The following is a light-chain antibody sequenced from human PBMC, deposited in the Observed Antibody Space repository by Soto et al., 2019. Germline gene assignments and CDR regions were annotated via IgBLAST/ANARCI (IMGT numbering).Light chain of an antibody. J-gene: IGLJ3*02. CDR2: EVS. Sequence: QSALTQPPSASESPGQSVTISCTGTSSDVGGYNYVSWYQQHPGKAPKLMIYEVSKRPSGVPDRFSGSKSGNTASLTVSGLQAEDEADYYCSSYAGSNNWVFGGGTKVTVL. CDR1: SSDVGGYNY. V-gene: IGLV2-8*01. CDR3: SSYAGSNNWV.